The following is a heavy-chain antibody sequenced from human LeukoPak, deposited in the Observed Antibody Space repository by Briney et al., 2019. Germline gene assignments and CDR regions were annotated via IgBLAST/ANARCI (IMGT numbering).Heavy chain of an antibody. D-gene: IGHD6-19*01. V-gene: IGHV4-59*08. Sequence: PSETLSLTCTVSGGSISSYYWSWIRQPPGKGLEWIGYIYYSGSTNCNPSLKSRVTISVDTSKNQFSLKLSSVTAADTAVYYCARHRGRIAVAGMDVWGQGTTVTVSS. CDR2: IYYSGST. CDR3: ARHRGRIAVAGMDV. CDR1: GGSISSYY. J-gene: IGHJ6*02.